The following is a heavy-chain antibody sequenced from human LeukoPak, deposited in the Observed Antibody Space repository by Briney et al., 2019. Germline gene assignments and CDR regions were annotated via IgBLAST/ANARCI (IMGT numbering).Heavy chain of an antibody. CDR3: ARTITMVRGVFDY. Sequence: GESLKISCKGSGYSFTSNWISWVRQMPGKGLEWMGIIYPGDSDTRYSPSFQGQVTISADKSISTAYLQWSSLKASDTAMYYCARTITMVRGVFDYWGQGTLVTVSS. D-gene: IGHD3-10*01. V-gene: IGHV5-51*01. CDR2: IYPGDSDT. J-gene: IGHJ4*02. CDR1: GYSFTSNW.